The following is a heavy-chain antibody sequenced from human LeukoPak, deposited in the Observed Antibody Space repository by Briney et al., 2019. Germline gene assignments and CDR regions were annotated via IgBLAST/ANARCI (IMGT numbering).Heavy chain of an antibody. CDR3: ASYGDYSRGSGYYYYYYMDV. Sequence: PSETLSLTCNVSGGSISGYHWSWIRQPPGKGLEWIGSIYYSGSTYYNPSLKSRVTISVDTSKNQFSLKLSSVTAADTAVYYCASYGDYSRGSGYYYYYYMDVWGKGTTVTVSS. CDR2: IYYSGST. J-gene: IGHJ6*03. CDR1: GGSISGYH. D-gene: IGHD4-17*01. V-gene: IGHV4-39*01.